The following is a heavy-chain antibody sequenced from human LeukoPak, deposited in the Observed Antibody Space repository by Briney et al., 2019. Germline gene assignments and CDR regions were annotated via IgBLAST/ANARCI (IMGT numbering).Heavy chain of an antibody. CDR3: AKLAKYFYGSETYYFFEH. Sequence: GGSLRLSCAASGFTFSSYEMNWVRQAPGKGLEWVSYISSSGSTIYYADSVKGRFTISRDNAKNSLYLQMNSLRVEDTAVYYCAKLAKYFYGSETYYFFEHWGQGTPVIASS. D-gene: IGHD3-10*01. J-gene: IGHJ4*02. CDR1: GFTFSSYE. CDR2: ISSSGSTI. V-gene: IGHV3-48*03.